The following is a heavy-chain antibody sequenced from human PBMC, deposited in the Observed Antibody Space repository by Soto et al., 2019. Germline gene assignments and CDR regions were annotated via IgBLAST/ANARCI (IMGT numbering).Heavy chain of an antibody. D-gene: IGHD2-21*02. J-gene: IGHJ4*01. CDR2: ISGSGRDT. Sequence: GGSLRLSCAASGFTVSSSGFTFSSYAMSWVRQAPGKGLEWVSGISGSGRDTYYADSVKGRFTISRDESKNTLYLQMNSLRVEDTAVYYCAKDRCGGDCYFFDSWGHGTLVTVS. CDR3: AKDRCGGDCYFFDS. CDR1: GFTVSSSGFTFSSYA. V-gene: IGHV3-23*01.